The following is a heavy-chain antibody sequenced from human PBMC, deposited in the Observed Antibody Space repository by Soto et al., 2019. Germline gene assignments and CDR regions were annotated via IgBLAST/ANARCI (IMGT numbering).Heavy chain of an antibody. CDR1: SSGGYY. Sequence: SSGGYYWSWIRQHPGKGLEWVGFIRSKAYGGTTEYAASVKGRFTISRDDSKSIAYLQMNSLKTEDTAVYYCTRANWNYGAFDIWGQGTMVT. D-gene: IGHD1-7*01. CDR2: IRSKAYGGTT. CDR3: TRANWNYGAFDI. J-gene: IGHJ3*02. V-gene: IGHV3-49*03.